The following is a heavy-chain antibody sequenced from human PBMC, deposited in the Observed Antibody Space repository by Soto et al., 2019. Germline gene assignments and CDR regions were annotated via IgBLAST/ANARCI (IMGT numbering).Heavy chain of an antibody. CDR1: GFTFSSYA. Sequence: GGSLRLSCTASGFTFSSYAMSWVRQAPGKGLEWVSAISGSGGSTYYADSVKGRFTISRDNSKNTLYLEMNSLRAEDTAVYYCAKSGRGMGTEGLFDNWGQGTLVTVSS. D-gene: IGHD5-18*01. CDR3: AKSGRGMGTEGLFDN. CDR2: ISGSGGST. V-gene: IGHV3-23*01. J-gene: IGHJ4*02.